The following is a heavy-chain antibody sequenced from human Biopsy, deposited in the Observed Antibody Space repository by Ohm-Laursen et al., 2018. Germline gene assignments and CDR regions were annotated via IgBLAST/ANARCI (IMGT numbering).Heavy chain of an antibody. CDR1: SYTFTDYN. CDR2: INCKTGAT. CDR3: ARDPLNGHKHFDY. J-gene: IGHJ4*02. Sequence: SVKASCKASSYTFTDYNIHWMRQVPGQGLEWLGYINCKTGATNYAQKFQGTVTMTRDTSISTAYLALGSLRSADTAIYYCARDPLNGHKHFDYWGQGSLVTVSS. D-gene: IGHD2-8*01. V-gene: IGHV1-2*02.